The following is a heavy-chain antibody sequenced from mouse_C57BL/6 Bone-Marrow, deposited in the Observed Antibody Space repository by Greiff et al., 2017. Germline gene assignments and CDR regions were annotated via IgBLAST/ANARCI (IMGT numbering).Heavy chain of an antibody. CDR2: IDPENGDT. D-gene: IGHD1-1*01. V-gene: IGHV14-4*01. CDR1: GFNIKDDY. Sequence: VQLKESGAELVRPGASVKLSCTASGFNIKDDYMHWVKQRPEQGLEWIGWIDPENGDTEYASKFQGKATITADTSSNTAYLQLSSLTSEDTAVYYCTTGDYGSSSLFDYWGQGTTLTVSS. J-gene: IGHJ2*01. CDR3: TTGDYGSSSLFDY.